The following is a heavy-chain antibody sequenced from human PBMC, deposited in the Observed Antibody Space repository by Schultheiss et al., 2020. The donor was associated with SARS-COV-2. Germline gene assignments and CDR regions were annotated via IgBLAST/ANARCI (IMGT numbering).Heavy chain of an antibody. CDR1: GGSISIYSYY. D-gene: IGHD1-14*01. Sequence: SETLSLTCTVSGGSISIYSYYWGWIRQPPGKGLEWIGEIYHSGSTYYNPSLKSRVTISVDKSKNQFSLKLSSVTAADTAVYYCASLNRLGFDPWGQGTLVTVSS. CDR3: ASLNRLGFDP. J-gene: IGHJ5*02. V-gene: IGHV4-39*01. CDR2: IYHSGST.